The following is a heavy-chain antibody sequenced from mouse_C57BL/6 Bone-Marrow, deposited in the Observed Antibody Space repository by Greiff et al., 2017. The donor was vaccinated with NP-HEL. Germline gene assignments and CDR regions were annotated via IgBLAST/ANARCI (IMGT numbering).Heavy chain of an antibody. D-gene: IGHD2-4*01. Sequence: QLQQSGAELVRPGASVKLSCTASGFNIKDDYMHWVKQRPEQGLEWIGWIDPENGDTEYASKFQGKATITADTSSNTAYLQLSSLTSEDTAVYYCTRPGLYYDYDGYYFDYWGQGTTLTVSS. CDR3: TRPGLYYDYDGYYFDY. CDR2: IDPENGDT. J-gene: IGHJ2*01. CDR1: GFNIKDDY. V-gene: IGHV14-4*01.